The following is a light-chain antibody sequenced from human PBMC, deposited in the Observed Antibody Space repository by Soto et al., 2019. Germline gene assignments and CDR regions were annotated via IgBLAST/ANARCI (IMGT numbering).Light chain of an antibody. J-gene: IGKJ5*01. V-gene: IGKV3-11*01. CDR2: DAY. Sequence: MVMTQAPVTLTVSPGERANLSCRASQSFRGLLAWYQQKPGQAPRLLIYDAYNRSTGIPPRFSGSGSGTDFTLTISRLEPEDFAVYYCQQYGKSPITLGQGTRLEIK. CDR1: QSFRGL. CDR3: QQYGKSPIT.